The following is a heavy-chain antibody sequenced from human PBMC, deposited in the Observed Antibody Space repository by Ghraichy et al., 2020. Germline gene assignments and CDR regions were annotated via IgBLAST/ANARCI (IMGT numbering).Heavy chain of an antibody. CDR2: IHHSGTT. J-gene: IGHJ4*02. CDR1: GGSISSSY. V-gene: IGHV4-59*08. CDR3: ARRGSSWSNPLDY. D-gene: IGHD6-13*01. Sequence: SETLSLTFTVSGGSISSSYWSWIRQPPGKGLEWIGYIHHSGTTNYNPSLKSRVTISVDTSKNQFSLKLTSVTAADTAVYYCARRGSSWSNPLDYWGQGTLVTVSS.